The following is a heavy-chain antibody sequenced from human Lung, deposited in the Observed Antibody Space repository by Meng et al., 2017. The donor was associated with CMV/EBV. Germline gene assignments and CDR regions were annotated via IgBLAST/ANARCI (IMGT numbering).Heavy chain of an antibody. CDR2: ISGSGGST. V-gene: IGHV3-23*01. J-gene: IGHJ4*02. CDR3: AKDKYGGYCSSTSCYVIFDY. CDR1: GFTFSSYA. D-gene: IGHD2-2*01. Sequence: GESXKISXAASGFTFSSYAMSWVRQAPGKGLEWVSAISGSGGSTYYADSVKGRFTISRDNSKNTLYLQMNSLRAEDTAVYHCAKDKYGGYCSSTSCYVIFDYWGQGXLVTVSS.